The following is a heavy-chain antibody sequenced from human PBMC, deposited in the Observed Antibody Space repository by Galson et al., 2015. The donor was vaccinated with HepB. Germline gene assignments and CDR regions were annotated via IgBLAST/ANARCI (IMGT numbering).Heavy chain of an antibody. V-gene: IGHV3-30-3*01. Sequence: SLRLSCAASGFTFSSYAMHWVRQAPGKGLEWVAVISYDGSNKYYADSVKGRFTISRDNSKNTLYPQMNSLRAEDTAVYYCAREHYDFWSGYHDFDYWGQGTLVTVSS. J-gene: IGHJ4*02. D-gene: IGHD3-3*01. CDR1: GFTFSSYA. CDR2: ISYDGSNK. CDR3: AREHYDFWSGYHDFDY.